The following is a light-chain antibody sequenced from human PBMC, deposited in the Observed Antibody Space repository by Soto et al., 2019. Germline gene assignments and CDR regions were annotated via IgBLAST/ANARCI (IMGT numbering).Light chain of an antibody. V-gene: IGLV2-14*01. Sequence: QSALTQPASVSGSPGQSITISCTGTSSDVGAYNYVPWYQQHPGKAPILIIYEVSNRPSGVSNRFSGSKSANAASLTISGLQAEDEEDYYCNSYTSSSARVFGGGTKLTVL. CDR2: EVS. CDR1: SSDVGAYNY. CDR3: NSYTSSSARV. J-gene: IGLJ3*02.